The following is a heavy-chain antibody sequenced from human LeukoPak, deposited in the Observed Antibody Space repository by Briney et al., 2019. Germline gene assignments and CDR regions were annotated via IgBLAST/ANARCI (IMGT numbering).Heavy chain of an antibody. D-gene: IGHD1-26*01. Sequence: GRSLRLSCAASGFTFSSYAMHWVRQAPGKGLEWVAVISYDGSNKYCADSVKGRFTISRDNSKNTLYLQMNSLRAEDTAVYYCAREGGTVATGSWFDPWGQGTLVTVSS. V-gene: IGHV3-30*04. CDR3: AREGGTVATGSWFDP. CDR1: GFTFSSYA. CDR2: ISYDGSNK. J-gene: IGHJ5*02.